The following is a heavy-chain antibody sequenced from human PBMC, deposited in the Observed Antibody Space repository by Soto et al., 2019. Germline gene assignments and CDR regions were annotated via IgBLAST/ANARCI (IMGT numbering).Heavy chain of an antibody. CDR1: GYTFTSYY. V-gene: IGHV1-46*03. CDR2: INPSGGST. CDR3: ARVAGSAADAFDI. J-gene: IGHJ3*02. Sequence: QVQLVQSGAEVKKPGASVKVSCKASGYTFTSYYMHWVRQAPGQGLEWMGIINPSGGSTSYAQKFQGRVTMTRDTSTSTVYMELSRLRSEDTAVYYCARVAGSAADAFDIWGQGTMVTVSS. D-gene: IGHD3-10*01.